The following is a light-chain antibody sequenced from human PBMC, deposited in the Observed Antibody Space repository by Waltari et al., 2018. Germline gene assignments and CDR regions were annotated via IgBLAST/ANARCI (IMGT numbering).Light chain of an antibody. CDR2: ADS. CDR1: NIGTKN. J-gene: IGLJ2*01. Sequence: SFELTQPPSVSAASGQTARLTCGGGNIGTKNVHWYQQKPPQAPVLVIYADSKRPSGIPERFSGSNSATTATLPFSRVEAGDEADYYCQVWDSTTQGLFGGGTRLTVL. V-gene: IGLV3-21*02. CDR3: QVWDSTTQGL.